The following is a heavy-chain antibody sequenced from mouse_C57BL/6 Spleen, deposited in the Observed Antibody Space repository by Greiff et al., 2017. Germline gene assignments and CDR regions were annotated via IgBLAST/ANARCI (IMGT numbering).Heavy chain of an antibody. D-gene: IGHD3-3*01. CDR3: ARRGTTATWFAY. CDR2: ISNGGGST. V-gene: IGHV5-12*01. Sequence: DVMLVESGGGLVQPGGSLKLSCAASGFTFSDYYMYWVRQTPEKRLEWVAYISNGGGSTYYPDTVKGRFTISRDNAKNTLYLQMSRLKSEDTAMYYCARRGTTATWFAYWGQGTLVTVSA. J-gene: IGHJ3*01. CDR1: GFTFSDYY.